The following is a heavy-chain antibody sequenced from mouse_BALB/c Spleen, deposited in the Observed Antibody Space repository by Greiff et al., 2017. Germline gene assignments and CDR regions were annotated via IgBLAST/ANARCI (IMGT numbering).Heavy chain of an antibody. CDR3: ARRYYAMDY. V-gene: IGHV3-2*02. CDR1: GYSITSDYA. J-gene: IGHJ4*01. Sequence: EVKVEESGPGLVKPSQSLSLTCTVTGYSITSDYAWNWIRQFPGNKLEWMGYISYSGSTSYNPSLKSRISITRDTSKNQFFLQLNSVTTEDTATYYCARRYYAMDYWGQGTSVTVSS. CDR2: ISYSGST.